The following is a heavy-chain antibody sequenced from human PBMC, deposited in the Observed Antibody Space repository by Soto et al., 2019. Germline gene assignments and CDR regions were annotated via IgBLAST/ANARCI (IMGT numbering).Heavy chain of an antibody. J-gene: IGHJ6*03. CDR2: INHSGST. D-gene: IGHD2-15*01. Sequence: SETLSLTCAVYGGSFSGYYWSWIRQPPGKGLEWIGEINHSGSTNYNPSLKSRVTISVDTSKNQFSLKLSSVTAADTAVYYCARVWRHCSGGSCSLPRPKRYYYYYMDVWGKGTKVTVSS. CDR3: ARVWRHCSGGSCSLPRPKRYYYYYMDV. CDR1: GGSFSGYY. V-gene: IGHV4-34*01.